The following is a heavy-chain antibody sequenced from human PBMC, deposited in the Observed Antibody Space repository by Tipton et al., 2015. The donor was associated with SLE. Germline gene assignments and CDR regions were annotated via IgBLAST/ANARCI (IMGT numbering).Heavy chain of an antibody. D-gene: IGHD7-27*01. CDR3: ARGGLGSDLRGSIYLGL. CDR1: GGSISSNY. Sequence: TLSLTCSVSGGSISSNYWIWIRQPPGKGLEWIGYISSGGDTNYNPSLKRRVTISVDTSKTHFSLNLSSVTAADTAVYYCARGGLGSDLRGSIYLGLWGQGALVTVSS. J-gene: IGHJ1*01. CDR2: ISSGGDT. V-gene: IGHV4-59*01.